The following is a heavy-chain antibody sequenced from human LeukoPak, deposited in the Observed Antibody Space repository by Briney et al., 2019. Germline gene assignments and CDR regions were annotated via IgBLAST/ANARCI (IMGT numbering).Heavy chain of an antibody. J-gene: IGHJ4*02. CDR3: ARDEYYYDSSGNFDY. CDR2: ISSDSSYI. V-gene: IGHV3-21*01. CDR1: GFNFNTYT. Sequence: PGGSLRLSCAASGFNFNTYTMNWVRQAPGKGLEWVSSISSDSSYIYYADAVHGRFTVSRDNAKYSLYLQMNSLRAEDTAVYYCARDEYYYDSSGNFDYWGQGTLVTVSS. D-gene: IGHD3-22*01.